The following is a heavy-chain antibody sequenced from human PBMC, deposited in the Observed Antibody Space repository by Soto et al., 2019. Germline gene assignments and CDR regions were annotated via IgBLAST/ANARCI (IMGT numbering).Heavy chain of an antibody. CDR3: AKHDTRYCSSGSCYSGNFQH. Sequence: QVQLVESGGGVVQPGRSLRLSCAASGFTFSSYGMHWVRQAPGKGLEGVAGIAYEGRNKDYADSVKGRFTISRDNSNNTLLLQMNHLRAEDTAVYYCAKHDTRYCSSGSCYSGNFQHWVQGTLVTVSS. J-gene: IGHJ1*01. V-gene: IGHV3-30*18. CDR2: IAYEGRNK. CDR1: GFTFSSYG. D-gene: IGHD2-15*01.